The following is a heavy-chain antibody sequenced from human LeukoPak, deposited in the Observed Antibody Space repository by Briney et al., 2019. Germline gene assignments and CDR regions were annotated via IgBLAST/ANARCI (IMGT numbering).Heavy chain of an antibody. CDR3: ARVNSRPDHNQGYYFDY. CDR2: IYYSGST. CDR1: GGSISSSSYY. J-gene: IGHJ4*02. D-gene: IGHD4-23*01. V-gene: IGHV4-39*07. Sequence: SETLSLTCTVSGGSISSSSYYWGWIRQPPGKGLEWIGSIYYSGSTYYNPSLKSRVTISVDTSKNQFSLKLSSVTAADTAVYYCARVNSRPDHNQGYYFDYWGQGTLVTVSS.